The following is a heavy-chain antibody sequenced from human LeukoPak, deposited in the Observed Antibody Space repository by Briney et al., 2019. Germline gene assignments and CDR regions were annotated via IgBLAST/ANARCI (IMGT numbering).Heavy chain of an antibody. V-gene: IGHV4-59*08. J-gene: IGHJ4*02. CDR3: ARLIPSSYYFDY. CDR2: IYYSGST. CDR1: GGSISSYY. Sequence: KPSETLSLTCTVSGGSISSYYRSWIRQPPGKGLEWIGYIYYSGSTNYNPSLKSRVTISVDTSKNQFSLKLSSVTAADTAVYYCARLIPSSYYFDYWGQGTLVTVSS. D-gene: IGHD3-16*02.